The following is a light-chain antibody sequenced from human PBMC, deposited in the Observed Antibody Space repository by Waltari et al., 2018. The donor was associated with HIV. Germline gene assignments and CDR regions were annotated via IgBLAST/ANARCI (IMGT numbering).Light chain of an antibody. CDR3: QGWDSSTPI. CDR2: QDA. Sequence: SSELTQPPSVSVSPGQTAIITCSGDQLGDKYASWYQQRPGQSPVVVIDQDAQRPSGIPERFSGSNSGNTATLTISGTQPMDEADYYCQGWDSSTPIFGGGTNLSVL. V-gene: IGLV3-1*01. CDR1: QLGDKY. J-gene: IGLJ2*01.